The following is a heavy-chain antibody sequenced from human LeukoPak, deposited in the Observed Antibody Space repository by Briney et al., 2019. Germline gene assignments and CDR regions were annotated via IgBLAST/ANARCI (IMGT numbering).Heavy chain of an antibody. CDR3: TKNVMVKRYIDY. CDR1: GLILSNHA. CDR2: SSGSGRTI. V-gene: IGHV3-23*01. J-gene: IGHJ4*02. D-gene: IGHD5-18*01. Sequence: QPGGSILLSCAASGLILSNHAMSWVRQAPGKGLQWIAVSSGSGRTIEYEDSVKGRFTISRDNSKNTLSLQMNSLRVEDTAIYYYTKNVMVKRYIDYWGQGTVVTVSS.